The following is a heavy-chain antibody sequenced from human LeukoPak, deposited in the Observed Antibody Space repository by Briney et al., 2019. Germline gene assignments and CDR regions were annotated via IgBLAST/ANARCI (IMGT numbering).Heavy chain of an antibody. CDR1: GFTFSRYW. V-gene: IGHV3-7*05. Sequence: GGSLRLSCAASGFTFSRYWMTWVRQAPGKGLEWVANKKEDESEKYYVDSVKGRFTISRDTAKNSLYLQMGSLRAEDRAVYFCARSRTQVYWGEGTLVTVSS. CDR2: KKEDESEK. CDR3: ARSRTQVY. J-gene: IGHJ4*02.